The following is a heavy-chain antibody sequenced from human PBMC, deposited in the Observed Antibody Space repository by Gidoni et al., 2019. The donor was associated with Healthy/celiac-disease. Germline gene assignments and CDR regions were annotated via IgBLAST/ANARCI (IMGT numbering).Heavy chain of an antibody. V-gene: IGHV3-33*01. CDR3: ARGPKWAAVAESYGMDV. Sequence: QVQLVESGGGVVQPGRSLRLTCAASGFPFSSYGMHWIRQAQGKGLEGVEVIWYDGSNIYYADSVKCLFTISRDNSKNTLYLQMNRLRAEDTAVYYCARGPKWAAVAESYGMDVWGQGNTVTVSS. D-gene: IGHD6-19*01. J-gene: IGHJ6*02. CDR2: IWYDGSNI. CDR1: GFPFSSYG.